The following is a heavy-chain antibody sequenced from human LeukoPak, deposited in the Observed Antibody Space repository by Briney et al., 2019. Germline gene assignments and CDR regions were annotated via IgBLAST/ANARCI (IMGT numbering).Heavy chain of an antibody. D-gene: IGHD5-18*01. CDR3: ARDRDGGIHPQPTFDY. CDR2: IYSGGST. V-gene: IGHV3-66*01. CDR1: GFTVSSNY. J-gene: IGHJ4*02. Sequence: GGSLRLSCAASGFTVSSNYMSWVRQAPGKGLEWVSVIYSGGSTYYADSVKGRFTISRDKSKNTLYLQMNSLRAEDTAVYYCARDRDGGIHPQPTFDYWGQGTLVTVAS.